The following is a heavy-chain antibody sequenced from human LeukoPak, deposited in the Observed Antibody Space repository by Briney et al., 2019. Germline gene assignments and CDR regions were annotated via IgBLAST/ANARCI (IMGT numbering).Heavy chain of an antibody. D-gene: IGHD6-13*01. J-gene: IGHJ6*02. CDR3: ARTRSWQHLNYYYYGMDV. V-gene: IGHV1-18*01. CDR2: ISAYNGNT. Sequence: ASVKVSCKASGYTFTSYGISWVRQAPGQGLEWMGWISAYNGNTNHAQKLQGRVTITADKSTSTAYMELSSLRSEDTAVYYCARTRSWQHLNYYYYGMDVWGQGTTVTVSS. CDR1: GYTFTSYG.